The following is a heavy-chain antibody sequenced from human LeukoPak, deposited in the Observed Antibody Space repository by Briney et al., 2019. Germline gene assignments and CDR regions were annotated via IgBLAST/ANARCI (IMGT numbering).Heavy chain of an antibody. V-gene: IGHV4-39*07. D-gene: IGHD6-19*01. Sequence: SETLSLTCTVSGGSISSYYWGWIRQPPGKGLEWIGSIYYSGSTYYNPSLKSRVTISVDTSKNQFSLKLSSVTAADTAVYYCASAYSSGWYGSLDYWGQGTLVTVSS. J-gene: IGHJ4*02. CDR1: GGSISSYY. CDR3: ASAYSSGWYGSLDY. CDR2: IYYSGST.